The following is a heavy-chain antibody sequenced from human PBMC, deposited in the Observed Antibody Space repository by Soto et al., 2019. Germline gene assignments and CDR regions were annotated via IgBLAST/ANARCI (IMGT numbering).Heavy chain of an antibody. CDR1: GFTFSSYA. D-gene: IGHD5-18*01. CDR2: ISYDGSNK. CDR3: ARDGYDTAMVSVGMDV. V-gene: IGHV3-30-3*01. Sequence: QVQLVESGGGVVQPGRSLRLSCAASGFTFSSYAMHWVRQAPGKGLEWVAVISYDGSNKYYADSVKGRFTISRDNSKNTLYLQMNSLRAEDTAVYYCARDGYDTAMVSVGMDVWGQGTTVTVSS. J-gene: IGHJ6*02.